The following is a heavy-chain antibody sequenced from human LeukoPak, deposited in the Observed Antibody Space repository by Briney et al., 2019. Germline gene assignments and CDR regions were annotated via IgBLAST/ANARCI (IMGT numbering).Heavy chain of an antibody. Sequence: PGGSLRLSCEVSGFTFSSYSMTWVRQVPGRGLEWIAYMTASSVTFYYVDSVRGRFTISRDNARNSLFLQMNSLTVEDTAVYYCARSLSGYDPLSAFWGQGTLVTVSS. CDR2: MTASSVTF. CDR1: GFTFSSYS. J-gene: IGHJ4*02. D-gene: IGHD5-12*01. CDR3: ARSLSGYDPLSAF. V-gene: IGHV3-48*04.